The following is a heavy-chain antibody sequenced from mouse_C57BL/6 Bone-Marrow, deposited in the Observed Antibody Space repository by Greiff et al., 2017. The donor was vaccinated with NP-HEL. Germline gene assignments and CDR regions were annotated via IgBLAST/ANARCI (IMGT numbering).Heavy chain of an antibody. J-gene: IGHJ4*01. CDR3: ARSPYYYASSYAMDY. CDR1: GYTFTSYW. V-gene: IGHV1-64*01. Sequence: QVQLQQPGAELVKPGASVKLSCKASGYTFTSYWMHWVKQRPGQGLEWIGMIHPNSGSTNYNEKFKSKATLTVDKSSSTAYMQLSSLTSEDSAVYYCARSPYYYASSYAMDYWGQGTSVTVSS. D-gene: IGHD1-1*01. CDR2: IHPNSGST.